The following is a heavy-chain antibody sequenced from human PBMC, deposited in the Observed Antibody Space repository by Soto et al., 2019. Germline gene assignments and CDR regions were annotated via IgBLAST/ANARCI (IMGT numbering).Heavy chain of an antibody. CDR1: GFTFSSYA. V-gene: IGHV3-23*01. D-gene: IGHD5-18*01. J-gene: IGHJ4*02. CDR3: AKDRAKMYTAMAGGLDY. CDR2: ISGSGGST. Sequence: EVQLLESGGGLVQPGGSLRLSCAASGFTFSSYAMSWVRQAPGKGLEWVSAISGSGGSTYYADSVKGRFTISRDNSQNTLYLQMNSLSAEDTAIYYCAKDRAKMYTAMAGGLDYWGQGTLVTVSS.